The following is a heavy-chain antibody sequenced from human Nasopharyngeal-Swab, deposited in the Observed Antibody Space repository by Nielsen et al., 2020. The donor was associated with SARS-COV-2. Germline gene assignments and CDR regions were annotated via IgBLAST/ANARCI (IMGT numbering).Heavy chain of an antibody. J-gene: IGHJ4*02. Sequence: SETLSLTCTVSGGSISSGGYYWSWIRQHPGKGLEWIGYIYYSGSTYYNPSLKSRVTISVDTSKNQFSLKLSSVTAADTAVYYCAREGPYDFWSGYPYFDYWGQGTLVTVSS. CDR1: GGSISSGGYY. CDR2: IYYSGST. CDR3: AREGPYDFWSGYPYFDY. D-gene: IGHD3-3*01. V-gene: IGHV4-31*03.